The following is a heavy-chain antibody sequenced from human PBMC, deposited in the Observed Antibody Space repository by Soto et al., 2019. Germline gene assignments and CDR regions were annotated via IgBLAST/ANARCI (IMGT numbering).Heavy chain of an antibody. CDR2: IIPIYGTA. CDR3: AKDRRADWESYYYYAMDV. D-gene: IGHD1-26*01. J-gene: IGHJ6*02. Sequence: QVQLVQSGTEVKQPGSSVKVSCKASGGTFSSFTISWVRQAPGQGLEWMGGIIPIYGTANYAQKFQGRVTIPADASTRTAYMELSSLRSEDTALYYCAKDRRADWESYYYYAMDVWGHGTTVTVSS. CDR1: GGTFSSFT. V-gene: IGHV1-69*01.